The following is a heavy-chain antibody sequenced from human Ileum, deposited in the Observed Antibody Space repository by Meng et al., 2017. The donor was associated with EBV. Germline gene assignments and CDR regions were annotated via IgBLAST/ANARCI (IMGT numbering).Heavy chain of an antibody. CDR3: ARQFWSSGGRDSGYK. CDR2: MSYTGTS. Sequence: SVPGLLQPSRRLSPTFTVSGGSLCVVAMYFWAWSRQSTGKGLEWIGSMSYTGTSYYNPSLKSRLTMSLDTSKNHFSLRLSSVTDADTAVYYCARQFWSSGGRDSGYKWGPGTLVTVSS. V-gene: IGHV4-39*02. J-gene: IGHJ4*02. D-gene: IGHD5-12*01. CDR1: GGSLCVVAMYF.